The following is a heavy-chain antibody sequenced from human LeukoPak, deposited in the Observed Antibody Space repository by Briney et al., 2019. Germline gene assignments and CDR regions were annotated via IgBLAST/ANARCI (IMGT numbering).Heavy chain of an antibody. CDR3: AKTPDQLPIKWFDA. D-gene: IGHD2-2*01. Sequence: KPSETLSLTCTVSGYSISSGYYWGWIRQPPGKGLEWIGSIYHSGSTYYNPSLKSRVTISVDTSKNQFSLNVSSVTAADTAVYYCAKTPDQLPIKWFDAWGQGTLVTVS. CDR2: IYHSGST. J-gene: IGHJ5*02. V-gene: IGHV4-38-2*02. CDR1: GYSISSGYY.